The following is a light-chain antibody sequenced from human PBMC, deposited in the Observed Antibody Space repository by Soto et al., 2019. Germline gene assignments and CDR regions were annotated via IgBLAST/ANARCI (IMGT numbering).Light chain of an antibody. V-gene: IGLV1-51*01. J-gene: IGLJ1*01. CDR1: SSNIGSND. Sequence: QSVLTQPPSVSAAPGQKVTIPCSGGSSNIGSNDVCWYQQVPGTAPKVLIYDNNKRPSGIPDRFSGSKSGTSATLGISGLQTGDEADYYCGTWHSDSYVFGSGKKVTVL. CDR2: DNN. CDR3: GTWHSDSYV.